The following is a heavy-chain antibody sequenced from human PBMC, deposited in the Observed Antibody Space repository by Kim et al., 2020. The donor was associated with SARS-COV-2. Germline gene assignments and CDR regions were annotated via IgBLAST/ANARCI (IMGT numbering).Heavy chain of an antibody. CDR3: ARGVVAATAYYYYYGMDV. CDR2: TRNKANSYTT. V-gene: IGHV3-72*01. Sequence: GGSLRLSCAASGFTFSDHYMDWVRQAPGKGLEWVGRTRNKANSYTTEYAASVKGRFTISRDDSKNSLYLQMNSLKTEDTAVYYCARGVVAATAYYYYYGMDVWGQGTTVTVSS. CDR1: GFTFSDHY. D-gene: IGHD2-15*01. J-gene: IGHJ6*02.